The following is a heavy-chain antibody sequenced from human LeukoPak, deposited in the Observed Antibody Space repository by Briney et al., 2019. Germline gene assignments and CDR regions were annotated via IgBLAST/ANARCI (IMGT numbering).Heavy chain of an antibody. D-gene: IGHD3-22*01. Sequence: GGSLRLSCAASGFTFSNYGMSWVRQGPGKGLEWVSGITGSGGSTNYADSVKGRFTISRDNSKNTLYLQMNSLRAEDTAVYYRAKATLAKTVVRSGKDVWGQGTTVTVSS. CDR1: GFTFSNYG. CDR3: AKATLAKTVVRSGKDV. CDR2: ITGSGGST. V-gene: IGHV3-23*01. J-gene: IGHJ6*02.